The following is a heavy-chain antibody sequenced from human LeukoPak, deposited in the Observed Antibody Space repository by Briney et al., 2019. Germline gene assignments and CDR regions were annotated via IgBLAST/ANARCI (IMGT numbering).Heavy chain of an antibody. CDR3: ARDIANMPDRDRYGYDY. CDR1: GFTFSNYA. V-gene: IGHV3-23*01. J-gene: IGHJ4*02. Sequence: GGSLRLSCAASGFTFSNYAMSWVRQVPGKGLEWVSAISGGGGNTFYADSVKGRFTISRDNTKNSLYLQMNSLRAEDSPVYYFARDIANMPDRDRYGYDYWGQGTLVTVSS. D-gene: IGHD5-18*01. CDR2: ISGGGGNT.